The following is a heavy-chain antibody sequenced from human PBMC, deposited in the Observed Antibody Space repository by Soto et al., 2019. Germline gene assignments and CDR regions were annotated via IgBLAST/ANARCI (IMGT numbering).Heavy chain of an antibody. D-gene: IGHD2-8*01. J-gene: IGHJ6*02. CDR2: INPNSGGT. CDR1: GYTFTGYY. CDR3: ARDRCTNGVCYTYYYYGMDV. V-gene: IGHV1-2*02. Sequence: QVQLVQSGAEVKKPGASVKVSCKASGYTFTGYYMHWVRQAPGQGLEWMGWINPNSGGTNYAQKLQGRVTMTTDTSTSTAYMELRSLRSDDTAVYYCARDRCTNGVCYTYYYYGMDVWGQGTTVTVSS.